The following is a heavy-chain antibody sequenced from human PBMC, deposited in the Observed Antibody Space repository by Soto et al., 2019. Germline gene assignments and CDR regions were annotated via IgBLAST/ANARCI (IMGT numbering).Heavy chain of an antibody. V-gene: IGHV4-59*02. Sequence: SETLSLTCTVSGGSVSGHFWSWIRQPPGKGLEWIGYISYRGSTDYNPSLRSRLTISVDTSKNQFSLQLTSVTAADTAVYYCAREIPSSGYSDYWGQGTLVTVSS. J-gene: IGHJ4*02. CDR1: GGSVSGHF. D-gene: IGHD3-10*01. CDR3: AREIPSSGYSDY. CDR2: ISYRGST.